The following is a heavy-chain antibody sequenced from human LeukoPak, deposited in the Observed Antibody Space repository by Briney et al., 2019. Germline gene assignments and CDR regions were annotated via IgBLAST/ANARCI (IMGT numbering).Heavy chain of an antibody. CDR3: ARDRLRFAGSEGLIINY. J-gene: IGHJ4*02. Sequence: GGSLRLSCAASGFTFSSYGMHWVRQAPGKGLEWVAVIWYDGSNKYYADSVKGRFTISRDNSKNTLYLQMNSLRAEDTAVYYCARDRLRFAGSEGLIINYWGQGTLVTVSS. V-gene: IGHV3-33*01. CDR1: GFTFSSYG. CDR2: IWYDGSNK. D-gene: IGHD3-16*01.